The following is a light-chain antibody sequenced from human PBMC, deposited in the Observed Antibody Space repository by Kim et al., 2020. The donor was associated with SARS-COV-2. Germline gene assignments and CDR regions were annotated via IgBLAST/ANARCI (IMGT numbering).Light chain of an antibody. Sequence: DIQFTQSPSLLSAFVGDRVTITCRASQFISTYLAWYQQKPGRAPELLIFGASTLENGVPSRFSGSGSGREFTLTISSLQPEDFATYYCQQPNNYPPSFGGGTKVDIK. CDR3: QQPNNYPPS. CDR2: GAS. CDR1: QFISTY. J-gene: IGKJ4*01. V-gene: IGKV1-9*01.